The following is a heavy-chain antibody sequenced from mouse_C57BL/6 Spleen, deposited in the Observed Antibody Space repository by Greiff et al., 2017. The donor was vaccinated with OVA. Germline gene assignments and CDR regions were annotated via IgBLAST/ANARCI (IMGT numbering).Heavy chain of an antibody. D-gene: IGHD3-2*02. CDR3: ARRGAQGAMDY. V-gene: IGHV1-4*01. Sequence: QVQLKESGAELARPGASVKMSCKASGYTFTSYTMHWVKQRPGQGLEWIGYINPSSGYTKYNQKFKDKATLTADKSSSTAYMQLSSLTSEDSAVYYCARRGAQGAMDYWGQGTSVTVSS. CDR2: INPSSGYT. CDR1: GYTFTSYT. J-gene: IGHJ4*01.